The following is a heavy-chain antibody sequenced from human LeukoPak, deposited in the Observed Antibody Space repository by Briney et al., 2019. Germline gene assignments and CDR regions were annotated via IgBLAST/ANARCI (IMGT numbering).Heavy chain of an antibody. J-gene: IGHJ4*02. CDR3: ARDQDWGTDY. CDR2: IYGGGGT. Sequence: GGSLRPSCAASGFTVSSNYMSWVRQAPGKGLEWVSVIYGGGGTYYADSVKGRFTISRDNSKNTMYLQMNTLRAEDTAVYYCARDQDWGTDYWGQGTLVTVSS. V-gene: IGHV3-66*01. D-gene: IGHD3-16*01. CDR1: GFTVSSNY.